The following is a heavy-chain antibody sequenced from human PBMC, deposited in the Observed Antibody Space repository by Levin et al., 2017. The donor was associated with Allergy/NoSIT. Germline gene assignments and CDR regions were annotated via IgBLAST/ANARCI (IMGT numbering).Heavy chain of an antibody. CDR1: GFTFSTFG. CDR3: AKVGAFDV. J-gene: IGHJ3*01. CDR2: ITGSDGRT. V-gene: IGHV3-23*01. Sequence: PGGSLRLSCVASGFTFSTFGMTWVRQAPGKGLEWVSAITGSDGRTFYADSLEGRFTISRDNLKNTLYLQMNSLRAEDTAVYYCAKVGAFDVWGRGTMVTVSS.